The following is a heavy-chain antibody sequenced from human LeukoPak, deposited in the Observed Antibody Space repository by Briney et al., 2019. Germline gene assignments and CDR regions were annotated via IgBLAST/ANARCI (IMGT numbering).Heavy chain of an antibody. D-gene: IGHD3-10*01. V-gene: IGHV1-18*01. CDR2: IGAYNGNT. CDR3: TRGVALATVYYFDF. Sequence: ASVKVSCKASGYTFTSYGISWVRQAPGQGLEWMGWIGAYNGNTKYAQKFQDRITVTTETSTGTASMELRSLKPDDTGIYYCTRGVALATVYYFDFWGRGTQVTVAS. CDR1: GYTFTSYG. J-gene: IGHJ4*02.